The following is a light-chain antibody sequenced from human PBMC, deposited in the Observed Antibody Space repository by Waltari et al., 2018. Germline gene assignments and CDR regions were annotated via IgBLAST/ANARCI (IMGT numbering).Light chain of an antibody. CDR3: QSADSSGSQGL. CDR2: KDT. J-gene: IGLJ2*01. Sequence: YELTQPPSVPVSPGQTARIACPGDALPKQFDYWYQQKPGQTPVVFIYKDTVRSSGILERFSGSSSGTTVTLTISGVQAEDDGDYYCQSADSSGSQGLFGEGTRLTVL. V-gene: IGLV3-25*03. CDR1: ALPKQF.